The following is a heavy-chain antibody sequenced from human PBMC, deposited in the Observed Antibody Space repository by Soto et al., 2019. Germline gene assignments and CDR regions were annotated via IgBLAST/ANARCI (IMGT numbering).Heavy chain of an antibody. V-gene: IGHV1-69*12. CDR3: AKGAVAGTPTSYYYYGMDV. Sequence: QVQLLQSGAEVKKPGSSVRVSCEASGGTFRTYAISWVRQAPGQGLEWMGEIIPIFGTVNYAQKFQGRVMITADETTTSVYMALRSLRSEDTAVYYCAKGAVAGTPTSYYYYGMDVWGQGTTVTVSS. J-gene: IGHJ6*02. CDR1: GGTFRTYA. D-gene: IGHD6-19*01. CDR2: IIPIFGTV.